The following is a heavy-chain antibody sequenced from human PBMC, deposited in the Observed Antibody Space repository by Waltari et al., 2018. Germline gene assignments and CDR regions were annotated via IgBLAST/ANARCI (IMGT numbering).Heavy chain of an antibody. V-gene: IGHV1-69*01. Sequence: QVQLVQSGAEVKKPGSSVKVSCKASGGTFSSYAIRRVRQAPGQGLEWMGGIIPIVGTANYAQKVQGRVTITADESTSTAYMELSSLRSEDTAVYYGARSVMITFGADAFDIWGQGTMVTVSS. CDR2: IIPIVGTA. J-gene: IGHJ3*02. CDR3: ARSVMITFGADAFDI. CDR1: GGTFSSYA. D-gene: IGHD3-16*01.